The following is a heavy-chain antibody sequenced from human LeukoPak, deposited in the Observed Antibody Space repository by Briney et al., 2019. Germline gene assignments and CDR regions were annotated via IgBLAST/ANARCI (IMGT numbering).Heavy chain of an antibody. J-gene: IGHJ4*02. CDR3: AGLLWFGELYHFDY. CDR2: IIPIFGTA. V-gene: IGHV1-69*01. D-gene: IGHD3-10*01. Sequence: AASVKVSCKASGGTFSSYAISWVRQAPGQGREWMGGIIPIFGTANYAQKFQGRVTITADESTSTAYMELSSLRSEDTAVYYCAGLLWFGELYHFDYWGQGTLVTVSS. CDR1: GGTFSSYA.